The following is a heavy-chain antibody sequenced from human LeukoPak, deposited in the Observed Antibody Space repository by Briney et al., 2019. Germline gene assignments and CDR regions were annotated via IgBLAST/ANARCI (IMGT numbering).Heavy chain of an antibody. CDR2: MYNNGNT. J-gene: IGHJ4*02. CDR1: GLTVSSKY. CDR3: ARVGGDRVAY. V-gene: IGHV3-53*01. D-gene: IGHD4-17*01. Sequence: GGSLRLSCAASGLTVSSKYMSWVRQAPGKGLEWVSVMYNNGNTHYADSVKGRFTISRDNAKNTLYFQMNSLRPEDTAVYYCARVGGDRVAYWGQGTLVTVSS.